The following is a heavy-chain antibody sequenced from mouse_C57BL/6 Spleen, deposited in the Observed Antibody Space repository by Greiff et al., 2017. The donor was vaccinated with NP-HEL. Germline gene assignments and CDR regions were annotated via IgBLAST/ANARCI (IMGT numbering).Heavy chain of an antibody. J-gene: IGHJ4*01. CDR2: IDPSDSYT. Sequence: QVQLQQPGAELVKPGASVKLSCKASGYTFTSYWMQWVKQRPGQGLEWIGEIDPSDSYTNYNQKFKGKATLTVDTSSSTAYMQLSSLTSEDSAVYYCARGSSSGYLYAMDYWAQGTSVTVSS. CDR1: GYTFTSYW. CDR3: ARGSSSGYLYAMDY. D-gene: IGHD3-2*02. V-gene: IGHV1-50*01.